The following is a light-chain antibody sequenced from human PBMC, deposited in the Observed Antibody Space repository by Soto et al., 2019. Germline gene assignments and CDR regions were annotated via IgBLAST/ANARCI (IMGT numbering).Light chain of an antibody. V-gene: IGLV2-11*01. J-gene: IGLJ1*01. CDR3: QSYDSILTGSV. Sequence: QSVLTQPRSVSGSPGQSVTISCTGTGSDVGNYNYVSWFQQHPGKAPKLMIYDVTKRPSGVPDRFSGSKSGNTASLTISGLQAEDEADYYCQSYDSILTGSVFGTGTKVTVL. CDR2: DVT. CDR1: GSDVGNYNY.